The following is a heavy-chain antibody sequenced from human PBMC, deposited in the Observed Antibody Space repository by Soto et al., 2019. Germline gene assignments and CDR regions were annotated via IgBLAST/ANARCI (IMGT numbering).Heavy chain of an antibody. D-gene: IGHD2-2*01. Sequence: QVQLVQSGAEVKKPGASVKVSCKASGYTFTSYDINWVRQATGQGLEWMGWMNPNSGNTGYAQKFQGRVTMTRNTSISTAYKELSSLRSEDTAVYYCARFPFRGVQLPGGDDAFDIWGQGTMVTVSS. J-gene: IGHJ3*02. V-gene: IGHV1-8*01. CDR1: GYTFTSYD. CDR2: MNPNSGNT. CDR3: ARFPFRGVQLPGGDDAFDI.